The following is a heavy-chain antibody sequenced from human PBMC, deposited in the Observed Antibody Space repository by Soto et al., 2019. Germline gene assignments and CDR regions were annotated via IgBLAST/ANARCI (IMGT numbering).Heavy chain of an antibody. CDR2: ISYDGSNK. Sequence: PGGSLRLSCTASGFTFSSYAMHWVRQAPGKGLEWVAVISYDGSNKYYADSVKGRFTISRDNSKNTLYLQMNSLRAEDTAVYYCARDSLYCSSTSCSSSFDYWGQGTLVTVSS. CDR3: ARDSLYCSSTSCSSSFDY. CDR1: GFTFSSYA. V-gene: IGHV3-30-3*01. D-gene: IGHD2-2*01. J-gene: IGHJ4*02.